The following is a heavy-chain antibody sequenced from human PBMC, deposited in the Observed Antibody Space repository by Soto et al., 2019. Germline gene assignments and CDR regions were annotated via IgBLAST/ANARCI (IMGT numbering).Heavy chain of an antibody. CDR3: ARMGFSTAMANYYYYGMDV. CDR1: GYTFTSYG. V-gene: IGHV1-18*01. Sequence: GASVKVSCKASGYTFTSYGISWVRQAPGQGLERMGWISAYSGNTNYAQKLQGRVTMTTDTSTSTAYMELRSLRSDDTAVYYCARMGFSTAMANYYYYGMDVWGQGTTVTVS. D-gene: IGHD5-18*01. CDR2: ISAYSGNT. J-gene: IGHJ6*02.